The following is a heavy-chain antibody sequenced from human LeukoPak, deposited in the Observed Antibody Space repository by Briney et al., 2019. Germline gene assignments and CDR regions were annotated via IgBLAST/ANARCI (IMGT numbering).Heavy chain of an antibody. J-gene: IGHJ6*04. D-gene: IGHD3-10*01. CDR2: IYHSGST. Sequence: PSETLSLTCAVSGYPISSGYYWGWIRQPPGKGLEWIGSIYHSGSTYYNPSLKSRVTISVDTSKNQFSLKLSSVTAADTAVYYCAREPRGTMVRGVIALYYYGMDVWGKGTTVTVSS. CDR1: GYPISSGYY. CDR3: AREPRGTMVRGVIALYYYGMDV. V-gene: IGHV4-38-2*02.